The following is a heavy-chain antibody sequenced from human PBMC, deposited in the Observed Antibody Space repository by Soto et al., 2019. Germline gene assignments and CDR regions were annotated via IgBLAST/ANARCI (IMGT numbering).Heavy chain of an antibody. V-gene: IGHV3-30*18. J-gene: IGHJ4*02. D-gene: IGHD4-17*01. CDR2: ISEDGSSK. Sequence: QVLLVESGGGVVQPGRSLRISCAVSGFTFSSFGMHWVRQAPGKGLEWVAVISEDGSSKHYADSLKGRFTISRDNSNNQLYIQMDSLGPEDKGVYYCAKDPWVDFGDLNLPGYWGQGTLVTVSS. CDR3: AKDPWVDFGDLNLPGY. CDR1: GFTFSSFG.